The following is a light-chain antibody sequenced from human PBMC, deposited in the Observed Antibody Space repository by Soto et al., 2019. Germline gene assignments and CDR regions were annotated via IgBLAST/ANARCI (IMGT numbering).Light chain of an antibody. CDR2: WAS. Sequence: DIVMTQSPDSLAVSLGERATINCKSSQSVLYSSNNKNYLAWYQQKPGQPPKLLIYWASTRESGVPDRFSGSVSGTDFTLTIISLQAEDVAVYYCQQYYTTPQWTFGQGTKVEIK. J-gene: IGKJ1*01. CDR3: QQYYTTPQWT. CDR1: QSVLYSSNNKNY. V-gene: IGKV4-1*01.